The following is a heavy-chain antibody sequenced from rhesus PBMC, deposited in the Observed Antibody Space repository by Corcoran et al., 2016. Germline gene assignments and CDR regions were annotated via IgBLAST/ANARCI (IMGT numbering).Heavy chain of an antibody. D-gene: IGHD4-29*01. CDR2: IDGNSAGT. CDR3: ARRGLRGSSNGLGF. V-gene: IGHV4-81*01. CDR1: GGSISGYY. J-gene: IGHJ3*01. Sequence: QLPLQESGPGLVKPSETLSLTRAVSGGSISGYYWSWIRQPPGKGLEWSGNIDGNSAGTNYNPSLQSRVTISKDTSKNQFSLKLSSVAAADTAVYYCARRGLRGSSNGLGFWGQGLRVTVSS.